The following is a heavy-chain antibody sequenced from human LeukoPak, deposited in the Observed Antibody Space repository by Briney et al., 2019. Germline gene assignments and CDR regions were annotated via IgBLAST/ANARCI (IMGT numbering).Heavy chain of an antibody. J-gene: IGHJ4*02. D-gene: IGHD3-22*01. CDR3: AKMDYDSSGYPYY. Sequence: PGGSLRLSCAVSGFTFTSYAISWVRQAPGKGLEWVSAISGSGGSTYYADSVKGRFTISRDNSKNTLYLQMNSLRAEDTAVYYCAKMDYDSSGYPYYWGQGTLVTVSS. CDR1: GFTFTSYA. CDR2: ISGSGGST. V-gene: IGHV3-23*01.